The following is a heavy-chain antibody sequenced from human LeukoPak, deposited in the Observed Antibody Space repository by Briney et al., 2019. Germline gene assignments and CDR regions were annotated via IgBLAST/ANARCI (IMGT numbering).Heavy chain of an antibody. V-gene: IGHV1-69*13. CDR2: IIPIFGTA. D-gene: IGHD3-3*01. J-gene: IGHJ4*02. Sequence: SVKVSCKSSGGTFSSYAISWVRQAPGQGLEWRGGIIPIFGTANYAQKFQGRVTITADESTSTAYMELSSLRSEDTGVYYCARVYYRRSGYYNPFDYWGQGTLVTVSS. CDR3: ARVYYRRSGYYNPFDY. CDR1: GGTFSSYA.